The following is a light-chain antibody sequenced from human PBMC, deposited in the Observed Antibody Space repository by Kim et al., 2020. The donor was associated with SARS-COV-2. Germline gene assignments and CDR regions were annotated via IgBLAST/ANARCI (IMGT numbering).Light chain of an antibody. CDR2: RNN. CDR3: STWDSSLNEWV. V-gene: IGLV10-54*01. Sequence: QAGLTQPPSVSKGFRQTATLTCTGNSNNVGNQGAAWLQQHQGHPPKLLSYRNNNRPSGVSERLSASRSGNTASLTITGLQPEDEADYYCSTWDSSLNEWVFGGGTQLTVL. J-gene: IGLJ3*02. CDR1: SNNVGNQG.